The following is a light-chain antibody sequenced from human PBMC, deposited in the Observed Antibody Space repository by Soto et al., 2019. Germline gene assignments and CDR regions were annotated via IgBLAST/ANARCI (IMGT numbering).Light chain of an antibody. V-gene: IGKV1-5*03. CDR1: QSVTSW. CDR2: KAS. CDR3: QQYRGYSWT. Sequence: DIQMTQSTSTLSASVGDRVTITCRASQSVTSWSAWYKQKPGKAPNLLIYKASNLEYGVSSRFSGSGYGTEFTLTISSLQPDDFTTYYCQQYRGYSWTFGQGTKVEMK. J-gene: IGKJ1*01.